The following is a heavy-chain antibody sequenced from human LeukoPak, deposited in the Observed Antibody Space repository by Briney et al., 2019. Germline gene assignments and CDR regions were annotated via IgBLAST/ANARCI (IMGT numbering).Heavy chain of an antibody. CDR2: ISGSGGGT. CDR3: AKDLFSWSAALDY. V-gene: IGHV3-23*01. D-gene: IGHD3-3*01. J-gene: IGHJ4*02. CDR1: GFTFSSYG. Sequence: PGGSLRLSCAASGFTFSSYGMSWVRQAPGKGLEWVSAISGSGGGTYYADSVKGRFTISRDNSKNTLYLQMNSLRAEDTAVYYCAKDLFSWSAALDYWGQGTLVTVSS.